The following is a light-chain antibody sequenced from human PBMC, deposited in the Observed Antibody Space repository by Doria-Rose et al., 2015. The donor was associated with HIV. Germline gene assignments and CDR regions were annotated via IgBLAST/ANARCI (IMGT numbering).Light chain of an antibody. J-gene: IGKJ3*01. CDR3: QQYYDTPS. CDR2: WAS. CDR1: QSLLYTSKNY. V-gene: IGKV4-1*01. Sequence: DIRVTQSPESLGMSLGERATLNCKSNQSLLYTSKNYLAWYQQKPGQPPKLLIYWASTRQSVVPTRFSGSGSGTDFTPTISSLEAEDVAVYYCQQYYDTPSFGPGTTVDIK.